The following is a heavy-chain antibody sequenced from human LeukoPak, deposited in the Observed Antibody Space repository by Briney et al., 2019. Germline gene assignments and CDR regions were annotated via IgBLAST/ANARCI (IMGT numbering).Heavy chain of an antibody. V-gene: IGHV3-23*01. J-gene: IGHJ2*01. CDR3: AKALNYWYFDL. CDR2: SGGDGGGT. CDR1: GFTFSSYD. Sequence: GGSLRLSCAASGFTFSSYDMSWVRQAPGKGLEWVSASGGDGGGTYADSVKGRFTISRDNSKNTLYLQMNSLRAEDTATYYCAKALNYWYFDLWGRGNLVTVSS.